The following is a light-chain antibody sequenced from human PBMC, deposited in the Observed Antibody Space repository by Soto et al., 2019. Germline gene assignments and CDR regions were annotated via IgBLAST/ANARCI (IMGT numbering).Light chain of an antibody. J-gene: IGLJ3*02. CDR2: EVS. Sequence: QSALTQPASVSGSPGQSITISCTGTSSDVGGYNYVSWYQQHPGKAPKLMIYEVSNRPSGVSNRFSGSTSGNTASLTISGRQAEDEADYYCSSYTSSSTVFGGGTKLTVL. V-gene: IGLV2-14*01. CDR1: SSDVGGYNY. CDR3: SSYTSSSTV.